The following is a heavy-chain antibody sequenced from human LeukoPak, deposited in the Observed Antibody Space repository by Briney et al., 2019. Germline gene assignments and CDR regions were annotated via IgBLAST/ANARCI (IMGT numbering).Heavy chain of an antibody. CDR1: GFTFSSHE. CDR2: ISSSGSTI. CDR3: ASSLALNY. Sequence: GGSLRLSCAASGFTFSSHEMNWVRQAPGKGLEWVSYISSSGSTIYYADSVKGRFTISRDDAKNSLYLQMNSLRAEDTAIYYCASSLALNYRGQGTLVTVSS. V-gene: IGHV3-48*03. J-gene: IGHJ4*02.